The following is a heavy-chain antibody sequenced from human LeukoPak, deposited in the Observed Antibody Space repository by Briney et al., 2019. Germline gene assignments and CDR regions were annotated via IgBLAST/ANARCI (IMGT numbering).Heavy chain of an antibody. Sequence: SVKVSCKASGGTYSSYAISWVRQAPGQGLEWMGRIIPILGIANYAQKFQGRVTITADKSTSTAYMELSSLRSEDTAVYYCARGSDYYDSSGYYLFPLDYWGQGTLVTVSS. CDR2: IIPILGIA. D-gene: IGHD3-22*01. CDR3: ARGSDYYDSSGYYLFPLDY. CDR1: GGTYSSYA. J-gene: IGHJ4*02. V-gene: IGHV1-69*04.